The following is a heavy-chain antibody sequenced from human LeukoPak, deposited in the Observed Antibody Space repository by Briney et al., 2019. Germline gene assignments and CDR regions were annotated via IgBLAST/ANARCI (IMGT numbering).Heavy chain of an antibody. CDR1: GFTFSSYG. V-gene: IGHV3-23*01. CDR3: ARGDAYYDSRGLYSFDY. CDR2: ISAGGGNT. J-gene: IGHJ4*02. Sequence: QPGGSLRLSCAASGFTFSSYGLTWVRQAPGKGLEWVSSISAGGGNTYYADSVKGRFTISRDNSKNTLFLQMNSLRGEDMAVYYCARGDAYYDSRGLYSFDYWGQGTLVTVSS. D-gene: IGHD3-22*01.